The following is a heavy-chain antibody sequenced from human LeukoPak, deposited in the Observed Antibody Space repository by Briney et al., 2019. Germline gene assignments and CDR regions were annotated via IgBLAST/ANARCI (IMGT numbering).Heavy chain of an antibody. D-gene: IGHD6-19*01. J-gene: IGHJ3*02. CDR1: GGSISSGDYY. V-gene: IGHV4-30-4*08. CDR2: IYYSGST. Sequence: SETLSLTCTVSGGSISSGDYYWSWIRQPPGKGLEWIGYIYYSGSTYYNPSLKSRVTISVDTSKNQFSLKLSSVTAADTAVYYCARGGISVAGTMEAFDIWGQGAMVTVSS. CDR3: ARGGISVAGTMEAFDI.